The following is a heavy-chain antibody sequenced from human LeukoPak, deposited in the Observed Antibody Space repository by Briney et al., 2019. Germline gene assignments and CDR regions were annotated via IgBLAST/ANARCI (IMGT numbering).Heavy chain of an antibody. D-gene: IGHD3/OR15-3a*01. CDR3: ARWTNTIDF. CDR2: INQNGSAE. Sequence: GGSLRLSCAASGFTFSGHWMSWVRQSPGKGLEWVANINQNGSAEYYLDSVKGRFTISRDNTNNTLYPQMNNLRGEDTAVYYCARWTNTIDFWGQGTLVTVSS. J-gene: IGHJ4*02. CDR1: GFTFSGHW. V-gene: IGHV3-7*01.